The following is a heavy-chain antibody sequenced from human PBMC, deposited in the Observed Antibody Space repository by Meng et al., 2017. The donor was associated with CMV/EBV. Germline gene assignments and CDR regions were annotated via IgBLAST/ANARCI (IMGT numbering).Heavy chain of an antibody. J-gene: IGHJ5*02. CDR2: IIPILGIA. D-gene: IGHD6-19*01. CDR1: GGTFSSYT. Sequence: SVKVSCKASGGTFSSYTISWVRQAPGQGLEWMGRIIPILGIANYAQKFQGRVTMTTDTSTSTAYMELRSLRSDDTAVYYCAREGWEYYKQWLVGGNWFDPWGQGTLVTVSS. V-gene: IGHV1-69*04. CDR3: AREGWEYYKQWLVGGNWFDP.